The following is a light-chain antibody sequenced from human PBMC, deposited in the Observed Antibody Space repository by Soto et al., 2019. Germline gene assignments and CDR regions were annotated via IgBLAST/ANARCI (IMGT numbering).Light chain of an antibody. CDR1: SSDVGGYNY. V-gene: IGLV2-11*01. Sequence: QSVLTQPRSVSGSPGQSVTISCTGASSDVGGYNYVSWYQQHPGKAPKLMIYDVSKRPSGVRDRFSGSKSGNTASLTIYGLEAEDEADYYCCSYAGSYTFDSVFGPGTKVTV. CDR2: DVS. CDR3: CSYAGSYTFDSV. J-gene: IGLJ1*01.